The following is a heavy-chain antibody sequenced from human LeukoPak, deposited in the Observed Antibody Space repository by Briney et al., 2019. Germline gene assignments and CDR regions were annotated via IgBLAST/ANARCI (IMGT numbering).Heavy chain of an antibody. CDR3: AKDDGIWNYYDSSGQGSPDY. CDR1: GFTFSSYG. CDR2: ISYDGSNK. V-gene: IGHV3-30*18. D-gene: IGHD3-22*01. Sequence: PGGSLRLSCAASGFTFSSYGMHWVRQAPGKGLEWVAVISYDGSNKYYADSVKGRFTISRDNSKNTLYLQMNSLRAEDTAVYYCAKDDGIWNYYDSSGQGSPDYWGQGTLVTVSS. J-gene: IGHJ4*02.